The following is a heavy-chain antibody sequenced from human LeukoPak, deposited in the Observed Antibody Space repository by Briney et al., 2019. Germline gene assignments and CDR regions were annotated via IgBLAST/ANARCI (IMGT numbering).Heavy chain of an antibody. V-gene: IGHV4-59*01. D-gene: IGHD6-6*01. J-gene: IGHJ4*02. CDR1: GGSISSYY. Sequence: SETLSLTCTVSGGSISSYYWSWIRQPPGKGLEWIGYIYYSGSTNYNPSLKSQVTISVDTSKNQFSLKLSSVTAADTAVYYCARDPYSSSSSYFDYWGQGTLVTVSS. CDR2: IYYSGST. CDR3: ARDPYSSSSSYFDY.